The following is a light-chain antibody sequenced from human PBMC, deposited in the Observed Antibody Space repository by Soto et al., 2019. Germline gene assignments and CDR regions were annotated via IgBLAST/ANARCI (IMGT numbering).Light chain of an antibody. CDR2: AAS. V-gene: IGKV1-39*01. Sequence: DIQMTQSPSSLSASLGDRVTITCRASQSISNFLNWFQHKPGKAPKVLISAASTLQSGVPSRFSGSVAGTDFTLTISSLQPEDSASYYCQQYYNSVLTFGGGTKVAIK. J-gene: IGKJ4*01. CDR1: QSISNF. CDR3: QQYYNSVLT.